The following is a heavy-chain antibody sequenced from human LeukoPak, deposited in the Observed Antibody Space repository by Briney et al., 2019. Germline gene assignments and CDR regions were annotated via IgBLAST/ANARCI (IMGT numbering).Heavy chain of an antibody. CDR2: ISADNHNT. CDR3: ARVRRGYSAYDGEGFDY. J-gene: IGHJ4*02. CDR1: GYIFAKYG. Sequence: ASVKVSCKASGYIFAKYGFSWVRQAPGKGLEWMGWISADNHNTKYAQKFQDRVTMTDDRSTSTVYMELRSLRSDDTAVYYCARVRRGYSAYDGEGFDYWGQGTLVTVSS. V-gene: IGHV1-18*04. D-gene: IGHD5-12*01.